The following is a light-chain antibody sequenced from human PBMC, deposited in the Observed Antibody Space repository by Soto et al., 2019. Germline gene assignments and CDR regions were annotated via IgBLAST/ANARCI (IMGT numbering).Light chain of an antibody. V-gene: IGKV3-20*01. CDR2: GAS. J-gene: IGKJ4*01. Sequence: IVLTQSPGTLSLSPGERATLSCRASQSVTTSYLAWYQQTPGQAPRLLIYGASSRATGIPDRFSGSGSGTDFTLTISRLEPEDFAVYYCQQYGSSRRTFGGGTKVEIK. CDR3: QQYGSSRRT. CDR1: QSVTTSY.